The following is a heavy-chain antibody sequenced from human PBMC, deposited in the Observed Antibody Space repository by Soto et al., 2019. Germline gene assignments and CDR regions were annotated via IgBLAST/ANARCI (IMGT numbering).Heavy chain of an antibody. Sequence: PSETLSLTCPFFGVSISDFHWSWIRQPPGKGLEYIGYIYYSGSTNYNPSLRSRVSISVDTSKNQFSLKLSSVTAADTAVYYCARDKKITGPGRYMDVWGKGTTVTVSS. V-gene: IGHV4-59*01. CDR2: IYYSGST. D-gene: IGHD1-20*01. J-gene: IGHJ6*03. CDR3: ARDKKITGPGRYMDV. CDR1: GVSISDFH.